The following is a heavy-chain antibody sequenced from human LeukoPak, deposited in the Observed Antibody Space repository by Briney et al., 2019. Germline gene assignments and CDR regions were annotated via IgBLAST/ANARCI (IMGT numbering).Heavy chain of an antibody. D-gene: IGHD1-26*01. CDR1: GFSFISYW. Sequence: GGSLRLSCAASGFSFISYWMIWVRQAPGKGLEWVANIKQDGSEKNYVDSVKGRFTVSRDNAKNSLYLQMSSLRAEDTAVYYCARDPSIVGAPTGGFDPWGQGTLVTVSS. J-gene: IGHJ5*02. V-gene: IGHV3-7*03. CDR2: IKQDGSEK. CDR3: ARDPSIVGAPTGGFDP.